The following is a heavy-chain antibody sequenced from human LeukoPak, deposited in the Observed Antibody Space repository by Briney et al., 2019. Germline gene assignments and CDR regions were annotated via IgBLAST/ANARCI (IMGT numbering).Heavy chain of an antibody. V-gene: IGHV1-69*13. CDR1: GCTFSSYA. CDR2: IIPIFGTA. Sequence: SVKVSCKASGCTFSSYAISWVRQAPGQGLEWMGGIIPIFGTANYAQKFQGRVTITADESTSTAYMELSSLRSEDTAVYYCAREYYYDSSGQPYFDYWGQGTLVTVSS. D-gene: IGHD3-22*01. J-gene: IGHJ4*02. CDR3: AREYYYDSSGQPYFDY.